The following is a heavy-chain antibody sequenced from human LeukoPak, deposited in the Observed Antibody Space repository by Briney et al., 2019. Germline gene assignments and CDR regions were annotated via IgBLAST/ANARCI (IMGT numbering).Heavy chain of an antibody. CDR1: GFTFSSYW. CDR3: EYRITTTGGAFDI. Sequence: GGSLRLSCAASGFTFSSYWMHWVRQAPGKRLVWVSRINSDGSSTSYADSVKGRFTISRDNAKNTLYLQMNSLRAEDTAVYYCEYRITTTGGAFDIWGQGTMVTVSS. D-gene: IGHD3-10*01. CDR2: INSDGSST. J-gene: IGHJ3*02. V-gene: IGHV3-74*01.